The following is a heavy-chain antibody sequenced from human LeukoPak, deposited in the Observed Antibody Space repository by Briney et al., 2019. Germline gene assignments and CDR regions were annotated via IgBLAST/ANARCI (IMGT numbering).Heavy chain of an antibody. CDR3: AKDPYSGSYFDY. J-gene: IGHJ4*02. CDR1: GFTFSSYA. V-gene: IGHV3-23*01. D-gene: IGHD1-26*01. Sequence: GGSLRLSCAASGFTFSSYAMSWVRQAPGKGLEWVSAISGSGGSTYYADSVKGRFTISRDKSKNTLYLQMNSLRAEDTAVYYCAKDPYSGSYFDYWGQGTLVTVSS. CDR2: ISGSGGST.